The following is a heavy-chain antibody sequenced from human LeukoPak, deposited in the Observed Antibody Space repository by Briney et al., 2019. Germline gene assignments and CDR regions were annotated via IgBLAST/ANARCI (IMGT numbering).Heavy chain of an antibody. D-gene: IGHD2-15*01. J-gene: IGHJ3*02. CDR2: IYYSGST. V-gene: IGHV4-30-4*01. CDR1: GGSVSSGDYY. CDR3: ARDCSGGSCYGAFDI. Sequence: SETLSLTCSVSGGSVSSGDYYWSWIRQPPGKGLEWIGYIYYSGSTYYNPSLKSRITISVDTSENRFSLKLSSVTATDTAVYYCARDCSGGSCYGAFDIWGQGTMVTVSS.